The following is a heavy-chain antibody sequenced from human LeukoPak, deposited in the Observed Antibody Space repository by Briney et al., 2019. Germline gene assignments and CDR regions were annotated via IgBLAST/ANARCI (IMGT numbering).Heavy chain of an antibody. D-gene: IGHD5-18*01. CDR1: GGSFSGYY. Sequence: SETLSLTCALYGGSFSGYYWSWIRQPPGKGLEWIGEINHSGSTNYNPSLKSRVTISVDTSKNQFSLKLSSVTAADTAVYYCASRDSYGYVWGQGTLVTVSS. J-gene: IGHJ4*02. CDR3: ASRDSYGYV. CDR2: INHSGST. V-gene: IGHV4-34*01.